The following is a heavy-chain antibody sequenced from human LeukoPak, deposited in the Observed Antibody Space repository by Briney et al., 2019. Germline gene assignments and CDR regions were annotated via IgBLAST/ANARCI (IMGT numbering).Heavy chain of an antibody. D-gene: IGHD3-22*01. CDR3: ASDEMDYYDSTGYYYSDY. Sequence: GGSLRLSCAASGFTFSSYEMNWVRQAPGKGLEWVSFISGSGDSTYFADSVKGRFTISRDNSKNTLYLQMNSLRAEDTAVYYCASDEMDYYDSTGYYYSDYWGQGTLVTVSS. J-gene: IGHJ4*02. V-gene: IGHV3-23*01. CDR2: ISGSGDST. CDR1: GFTFSSYE.